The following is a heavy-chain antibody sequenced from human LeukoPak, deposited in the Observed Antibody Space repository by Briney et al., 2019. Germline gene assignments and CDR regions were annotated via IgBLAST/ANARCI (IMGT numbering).Heavy chain of an antibody. CDR1: GGTFSSYA. Sequence: SVKVSCKASGGTFSSYAISWVRQAPGQGLEWMGRIIPTLGIANYAQKFQGRVTITADKSTSTAYMELSSLRSEDTAVYYCARAYYDSSGYDYWGQGTLVTVSS. J-gene: IGHJ4*02. D-gene: IGHD3-22*01. V-gene: IGHV1-69*04. CDR3: ARAYYDSSGYDY. CDR2: IIPTLGIA.